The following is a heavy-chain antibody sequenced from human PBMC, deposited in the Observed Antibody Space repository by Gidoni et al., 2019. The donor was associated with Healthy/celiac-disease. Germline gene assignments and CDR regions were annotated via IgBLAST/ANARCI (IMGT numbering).Heavy chain of an antibody. J-gene: IGHJ4*02. V-gene: IGHV3-23*01. CDR2: ICGSGGST. Sequence: EVQLLESGGGWVQPGCLLRLSCAAPGLTFSNYAMSWVRQAPVKGLEWGSAICGSGGSTYYADSVKGRFTISRDTSKNTLYLQMNSRRAEDTAVYYCSKDRVRYPQNIYFDYWGQGTLVTVSS. CDR1: GLTFSNYA. CDR3: SKDRVRYPQNIYFDY. D-gene: IGHD1-26*01.